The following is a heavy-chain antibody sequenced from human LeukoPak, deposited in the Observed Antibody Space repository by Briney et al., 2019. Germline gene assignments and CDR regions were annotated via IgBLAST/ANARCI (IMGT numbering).Heavy chain of an antibody. CDR1: GFTFSSYW. V-gene: IGHV3-7*01. Sequence: GGSLRLSCAASGFTFSSYWMNWVRQAPGKGLEWVANIKQDGSEKYYVDSVKGRFTISRDNAKNSLYLQMNSLRAEDTAVYYCARDSEATIFGVVIRDHFDYWGQGTLVTVSS. CDR3: ARDSEATIFGVVIRDHFDY. J-gene: IGHJ4*02. D-gene: IGHD3-3*01. CDR2: IKQDGSEK.